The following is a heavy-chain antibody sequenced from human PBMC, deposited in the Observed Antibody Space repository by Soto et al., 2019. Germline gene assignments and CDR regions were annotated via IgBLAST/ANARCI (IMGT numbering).Heavy chain of an antibody. Sequence: QVQLQESGPGLVKPSQTLSLSCTVSGGSISSGGYYWSWIRQHPGKGLEWIGYIYHSGSTFYNPSLKTRVTISVDTSKNQFSLKLSSVTAADTAVYYCATYYGDYGPASGYWGQGTLVTVSS. CDR2: IYHSGST. V-gene: IGHV4-31*02. D-gene: IGHD4-17*01. CDR3: ATYYGDYGPASGY. CDR1: GGSISSGGYY. J-gene: IGHJ4*02.